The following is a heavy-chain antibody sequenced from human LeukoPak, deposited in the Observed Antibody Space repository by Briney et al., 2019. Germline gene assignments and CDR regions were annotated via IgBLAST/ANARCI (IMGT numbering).Heavy chain of an antibody. J-gene: IGHJ6*02. CDR3: ARRFYAMDV. Sequence: GGSLRLSCAASGFTASSSYMSWVRQAPGKGLEWVSVIYSGGSTYYADSVKGRFTVSKDNSKNTVYLEMNSLRAEDTAVYYCARRFYAMDVWGQGTTVTVSS. CDR1: GFTASSSY. V-gene: IGHV3-53*01. CDR2: IYSGGST.